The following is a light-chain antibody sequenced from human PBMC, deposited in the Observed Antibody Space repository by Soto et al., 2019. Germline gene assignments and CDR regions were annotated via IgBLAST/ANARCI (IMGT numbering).Light chain of an antibody. J-gene: IGLJ1*01. Sequence: QCALTQPASVSGSPGQSITISCTGTSSDVGGYNYVSWYQQHPGKAPKVIIYEVINRPSGVSNRFSGSKSGNAASLTISGLQAEDEADYYCISYTSISTLVFGTGTKVTVL. V-gene: IGLV2-14*01. CDR3: ISYTSISTLV. CDR2: EVI. CDR1: SSDVGGYNY.